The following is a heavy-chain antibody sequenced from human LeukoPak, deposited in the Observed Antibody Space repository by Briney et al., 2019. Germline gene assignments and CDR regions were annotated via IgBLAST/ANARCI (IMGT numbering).Heavy chain of an antibody. D-gene: IGHD6-19*01. J-gene: IGHJ4*02. Sequence: PGGSLRLSCAASGFTFDDYGMSWVRQAPGRGLEWVSGMNWNGGSTGYADSVKGRFTISRDNAKNSLYLQMNSLIPDDTALDDCTRSDAGYNSGWYVLDFGGQGTLVTASS. CDR1: GFTFDDYG. V-gene: IGHV3-20*01. CDR2: MNWNGGST. CDR3: TRSDAGYNSGWYVLDF.